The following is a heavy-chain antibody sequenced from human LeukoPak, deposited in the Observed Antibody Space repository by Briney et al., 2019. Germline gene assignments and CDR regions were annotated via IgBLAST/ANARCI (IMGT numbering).Heavy chain of an antibody. Sequence: GGSLKLSCAASGFSISASAMHWVRQASGKGLEWISRIRTKTNNYATAYAASVKGRFTISRDDPKNTAYLQMNSLKTEDTAVYYCTRRESQGRSTNWYFDHWGRGTLVTVSS. CDR3: TRRESQGRSTNWYFDH. CDR2: IRTKTNNYAT. CDR1: GFSISASA. J-gene: IGHJ2*01. D-gene: IGHD1-14*01. V-gene: IGHV3-73*01.